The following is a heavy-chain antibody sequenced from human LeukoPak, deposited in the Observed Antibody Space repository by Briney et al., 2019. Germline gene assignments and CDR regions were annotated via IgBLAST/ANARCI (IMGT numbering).Heavy chain of an antibody. CDR1: GFTFSDYW. CDR2: IKQDGSQT. V-gene: IGHV3-7*03. J-gene: IGHJ4*02. Sequence: PRGSLRLSCATSGFTFSDYWMNWFRQAPGKGPEWVAIIKQDGSQTHYVDFVKGRFTISRDNDKSSLLLQMNSLRDEDTAVYYCARGQGWLSDSWGQGIQVTVTS. D-gene: IGHD3-9*01. CDR3: ARGQGWLSDS.